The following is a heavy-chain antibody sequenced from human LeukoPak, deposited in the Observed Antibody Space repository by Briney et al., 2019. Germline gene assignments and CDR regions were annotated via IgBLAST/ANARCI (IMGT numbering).Heavy chain of an antibody. D-gene: IGHD3-16*02. J-gene: IGHJ5*02. CDR1: GFTVSSNS. CDR2: IYYSGTT. CDR3: ARGGSYVWGSYRLKSWFDP. Sequence: GSLRLSCTVSGFTVSSNSMSWVRQAPGKGLEWIGFIYYSGTTNYNPSLKSRVTISVDTSKNQFSLKLSSVTAADTAVYYCARGGSYVWGSYRLKSWFDPWGQGTLVTVSS. V-gene: IGHV4-59*02.